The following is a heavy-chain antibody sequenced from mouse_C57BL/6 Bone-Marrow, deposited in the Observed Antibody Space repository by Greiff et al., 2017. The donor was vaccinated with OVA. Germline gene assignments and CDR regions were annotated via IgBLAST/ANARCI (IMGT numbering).Heavy chain of an antibody. Sequence: EVQLQQSGPELVKPGASVKIPCKASGYTFTDYNLDWVKQSHGKSLEWIGDINPNNGGTIYNQKFKGKATLTVDKSSSTVYMERRSLTSEDTAVYYCARSTTVVADYWGQGTTLTVSS. D-gene: IGHD1-1*01. CDR1: GYTFTDYN. CDR3: ARSTTVVADY. V-gene: IGHV1-18*01. CDR2: INPNNGGT. J-gene: IGHJ2*01.